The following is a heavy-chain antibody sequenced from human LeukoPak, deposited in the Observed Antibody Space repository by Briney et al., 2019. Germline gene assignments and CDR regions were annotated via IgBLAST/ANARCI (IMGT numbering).Heavy chain of an antibody. J-gene: IGHJ4*02. Sequence: GGSLRLSCAAPGFAFSKYAMSWVRQAPGKGLEWVSAISGSGGSKYYADSVKGRFTISRDNSKNTLYVQMNSLRAEDTATYYCAKGTTYYDILTGYGYPYYFDYWGQGTLVTVSS. CDR1: GFAFSKYA. V-gene: IGHV3-23*01. D-gene: IGHD3-9*01. CDR3: AKGTTYYDILTGYGYPYYFDY. CDR2: ISGSGGSK.